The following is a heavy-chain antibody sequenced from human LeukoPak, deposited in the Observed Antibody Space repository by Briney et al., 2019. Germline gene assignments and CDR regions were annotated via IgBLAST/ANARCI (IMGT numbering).Heavy chain of an antibody. J-gene: IGHJ3*02. Sequence: PGGSLRLSCSASGFTFSSYGMHWIRQPPGKGLEWIGYVYYSGTTYSNPSLQSRVTISLDTSKNQFSLRLSSVTAADTAVYYCARRVGHSYGVTGAGAFDIWGQGTLVTVSS. CDR2: VYYSGTT. D-gene: IGHD5-18*01. CDR3: ARRVGHSYGVTGAGAFDI. CDR1: GFTFSSYG. V-gene: IGHV4-59*01.